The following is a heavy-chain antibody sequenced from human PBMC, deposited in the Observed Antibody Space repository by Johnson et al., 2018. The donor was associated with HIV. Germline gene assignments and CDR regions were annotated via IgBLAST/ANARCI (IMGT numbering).Heavy chain of an antibody. CDR3: AKGGGYGEDDVFDI. CDR2: ISWNSGSK. Sequence: VQLVESGGGVVQPGRSLRLSCVASGFTVSSNYMTWVRQAPGKGLEWVSGISWNSGSKGYVDSVKGRFTISRDNAKNSLYLQMNSLRAEDTALYYCAKGGGYGEDDVFDIWGQGTMVTVSS. CDR1: GFTVSSNY. J-gene: IGHJ3*02. D-gene: IGHD3-22*01. V-gene: IGHV3-9*01.